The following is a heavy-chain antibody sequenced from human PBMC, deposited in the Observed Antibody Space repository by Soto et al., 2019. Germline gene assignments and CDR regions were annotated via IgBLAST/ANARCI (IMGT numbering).Heavy chain of an antibody. CDR2: ISAYNGNT. CDR3: ARGGTPIDY. J-gene: IGHJ4*02. V-gene: IGHV1-18*01. Sequence: QVQLVQSGAEVKKPGASVKVSCKASGYTFTNFVISWVRQAPGQGLEWMGWISAYNGNTNYAQKFQGSVTMTTDTSTSTAYMELRRLRSADTAGYYWARGGTPIDYWGQGTLVTVSS. D-gene: IGHD3-16*01. CDR1: GYTFTNFV.